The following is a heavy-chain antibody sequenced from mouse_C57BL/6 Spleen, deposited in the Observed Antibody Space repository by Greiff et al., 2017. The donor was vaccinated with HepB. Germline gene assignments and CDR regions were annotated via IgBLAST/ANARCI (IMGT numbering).Heavy chain of an antibody. CDR3: ARDGGFYYAMDY. CDR2: ISDGGSYT. CDR1: GFTFSSYA. V-gene: IGHV5-4*01. Sequence: EVQVLESGGGLVKPGGSLKLSCAASGFTFSSYAMSWVRQTPEKRLEWVATISDGGSYTYYPDNVKGRFTISRDNAKNNLYLQMSHLKSEDTAMYYCARDGGFYYAMDYWGQGTSVTVSS. J-gene: IGHJ4*01.